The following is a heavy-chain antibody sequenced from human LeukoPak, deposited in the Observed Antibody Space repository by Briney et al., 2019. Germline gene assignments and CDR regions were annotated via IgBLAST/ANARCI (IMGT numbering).Heavy chain of an antibody. V-gene: IGHV3-23*01. Sequence: GGSLRLSCAASGFTFSSYAVSWVRQAPGKGLAWVSAISDSGGSTQYADSVKGRFIISRDNSKNTLYLQMNSLRVEDTAVYYCAKGSSNWRDYYYFDYWAREPWSPSPQ. CDR2: ISDSGGST. CDR1: GFTFSSYA. D-gene: IGHD6-13*01. CDR3: AKGSSNWRDYYYFDY. J-gene: IGHJ4*02.